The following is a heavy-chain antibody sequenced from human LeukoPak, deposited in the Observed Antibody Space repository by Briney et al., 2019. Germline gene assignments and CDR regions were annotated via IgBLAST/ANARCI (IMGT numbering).Heavy chain of an antibody. CDR2: IIPIFGIA. D-gene: IGHD4-11*01. J-gene: IGHJ4*02. V-gene: IGHV1-69*04. CDR3: AKDRGHPYSNYFTDY. CDR1: GGTFSSYA. Sequence: SVKVSCKASGGTFSSYAISWVRQAPGQGLEWMGRIIPIFGIANYAQKFQGRVTITADKSTSTAYMELSSLRSEDTAVYYCAKDRGHPYSNYFTDYWGQGTLVTVSS.